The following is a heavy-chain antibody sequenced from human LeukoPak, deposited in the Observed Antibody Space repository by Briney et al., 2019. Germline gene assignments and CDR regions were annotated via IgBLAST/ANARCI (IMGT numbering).Heavy chain of an antibody. J-gene: IGHJ4*02. Sequence: GGSLRLSCAASGFTFSSYGMHWVRQAPGKGLEWVAVIWYDGSNKYYADSVKGRFTISRDNSKNTLYLQMNSLRAEDTAVYYCASTSGWYEPIDYWGQGALVTVSS. CDR1: GFTFSSYG. D-gene: IGHD6-19*01. CDR3: ASTSGWYEPIDY. V-gene: IGHV3-33*01. CDR2: IWYDGSNK.